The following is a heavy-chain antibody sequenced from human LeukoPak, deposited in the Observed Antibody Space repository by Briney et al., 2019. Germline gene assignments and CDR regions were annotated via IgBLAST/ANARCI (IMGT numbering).Heavy chain of an antibody. CDR2: TNPNSGGT. CDR1: GYTFTGYY. CDR3: ASSRASYDILTGYYTPNNWFDP. V-gene: IGHV1-2*02. D-gene: IGHD3-9*01. J-gene: IGHJ5*02. Sequence: ASVKVSCKASGYTFTGYYMHWVRQAPGQGLEWMGWTNPNSGGTNYAQKFQGRVTMTRDTSISTAYMELSRLRSDDTAVYYCASSRASYDILTGYYTPNNWFDPWGQGTLVTVSS.